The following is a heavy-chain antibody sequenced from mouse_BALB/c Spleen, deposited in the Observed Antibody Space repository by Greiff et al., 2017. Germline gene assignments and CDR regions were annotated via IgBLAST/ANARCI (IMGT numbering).Heavy chain of an antibody. D-gene: IGHD2-10*02. CDR1: GYTFTSYW. V-gene: IGHV1-69*02. CDR2: IDPSDSET. CDR3: ALLVSFWEDYAMDY. Sequence: VQLQQPGAELVKPGAPVKLSCKASGYTFTSYWMNWVKQRPGRGLEWIGRIDPSDSETHYNQKFKDKATLTVDKSSSTAYIQLSSLTSEDSAVYYCALLVSFWEDYAMDYWGQGTSVTVSS. J-gene: IGHJ4*01.